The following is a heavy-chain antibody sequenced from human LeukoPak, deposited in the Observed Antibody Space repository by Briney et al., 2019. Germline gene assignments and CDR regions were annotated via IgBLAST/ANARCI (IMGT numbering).Heavy chain of an antibody. V-gene: IGHV3-33*01. CDR1: GFTFSSYG. Sequence: GGSLRLSWAASGFTFSSYGMHWVRQAPGKGLEWVAVILNDGSQEKYADSVKGRFTISRDNAKNSLSLQMNSLRAEDTAVYYCARNQRRLDYWGQGTLVTVSS. CDR3: ARNQRRLDY. D-gene: IGHD1-14*01. J-gene: IGHJ4*02. CDR2: ILNDGSQE.